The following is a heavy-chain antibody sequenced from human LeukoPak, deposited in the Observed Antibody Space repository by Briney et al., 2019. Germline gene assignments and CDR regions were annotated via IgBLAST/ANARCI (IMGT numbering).Heavy chain of an antibody. Sequence: QPGGSLRLSCAASGFTFSSYAMGWVRQAPGQGLEWVSVISGSSGNKFYAESVKGRLTVSRDNSKNTLYLQMTSLRAEDTATYFCAKLPGPYSNAWSAYFDLWGRGTLVTVSS. D-gene: IGHD6-19*01. J-gene: IGHJ2*01. CDR2: ISGSSGNK. V-gene: IGHV3-23*01. CDR1: GFTFSSYA. CDR3: AKLPGPYSNAWSAYFDL.